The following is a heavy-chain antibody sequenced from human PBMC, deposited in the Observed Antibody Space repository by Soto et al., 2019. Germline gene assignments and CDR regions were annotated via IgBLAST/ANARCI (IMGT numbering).Heavy chain of an antibody. V-gene: IGHV2-70*04. J-gene: IGHJ4*02. Sequence: SGPTLVNPTQTLTLTCTFSGFSLSTSGMLVSWIRQPPGKALELLARIDWDDDKFYSTSLKTRLTISKDTSKNQVVLTMTNMDPVDTDTYYCARIRGSSWNFDYWGQGTLVTVSS. CDR2: IDWDDDK. CDR1: GFSLSTSGML. CDR3: ARIRGSSWNFDY. D-gene: IGHD6-13*01.